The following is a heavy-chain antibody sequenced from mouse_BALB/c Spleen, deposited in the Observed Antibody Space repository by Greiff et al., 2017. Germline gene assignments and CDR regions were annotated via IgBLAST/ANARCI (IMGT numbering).Heavy chain of an antibody. J-gene: IGHJ1*01. D-gene: IGHD2-3*01. CDR2: ISSGSSTI. V-gene: IGHV5-17*02. CDR3: ARTRGDGSWYFDV. Sequence: EVMLVESGGGLVQPGGSRKLSCAASGFTFSSFGMHWVRQAPEKGLEWVAYISSGSSTIYYADTVKGRFTISRDNPKNTLFLQMTSLRSEDTAMYYCARTRGDGSWYFDVWGAGTTVTVSS. CDR1: GFTFSSFG.